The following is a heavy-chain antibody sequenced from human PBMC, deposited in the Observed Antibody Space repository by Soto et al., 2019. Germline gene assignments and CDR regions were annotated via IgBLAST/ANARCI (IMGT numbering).Heavy chain of an antibody. Sequence: EVQLVESGGGLVQPGGSLRLSCAASGFTFSSYSMNWVRQAPGKGLEWVSYISSSSSTIYYADSVKGRFTISRDNAKNSLYLQMNSLRDADTAVYYCARDVLIAARPCYYYGMDVWGQGTTVTVSS. CDR3: ARDVLIAARPCYYYGMDV. CDR2: ISSSSSTI. J-gene: IGHJ6*02. D-gene: IGHD6-6*01. CDR1: GFTFSSYS. V-gene: IGHV3-48*02.